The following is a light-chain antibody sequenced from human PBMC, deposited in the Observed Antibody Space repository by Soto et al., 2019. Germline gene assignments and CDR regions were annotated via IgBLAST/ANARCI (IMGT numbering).Light chain of an antibody. V-gene: IGLV8-61*01. CDR2: TTT. CDR3: VLYMGDGTSV. J-gene: IGLJ2*01. Sequence: QTVVTQEPSLSVSPGGTVTLTCGLASGSVSSDNYPSWYQQTPGQSPRTLIYTTTIRSSGVPDRFSGSILGSKVALTIAGAQADDESYYYCVLYMGDGTSVFGGGTKLTVL. CDR1: SGSVSSDNY.